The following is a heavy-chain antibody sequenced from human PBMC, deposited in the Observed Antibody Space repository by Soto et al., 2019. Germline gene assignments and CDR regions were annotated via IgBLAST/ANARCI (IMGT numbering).Heavy chain of an antibody. CDR2: IDSNGQIT. J-gene: IGHJ4*02. Sequence: GGSLRLSCSASGFTFTDYPMHWVRQTSEKRLEYISIIDSNGQITDYAESVKGRFAISRDNSKNTLYLQMTSLRTDDTAVYYCVKDRLRHCTSTCCYLLDYWGQGTPVTVSS. CDR3: VKDRLRHCTSTCCYLLDY. CDR1: GFTFTDYP. V-gene: IGHV3-64D*06. D-gene: IGHD2-2*01.